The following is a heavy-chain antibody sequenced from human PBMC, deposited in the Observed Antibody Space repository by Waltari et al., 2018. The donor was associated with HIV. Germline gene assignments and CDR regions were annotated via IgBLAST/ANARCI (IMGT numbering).Heavy chain of an antibody. J-gene: IGHJ5*02. CDR3: ARHSIGRSWFDP. CDR1: GYTFTNYW. CDR2: IDPDYADT. D-gene: IGHD6-6*01. V-gene: IGHV5-51*01. Sequence: EVQLEQSGAEVKKPGEALKISCKASGYTFTNYWIAWVRQTPGTGMEWVGIIDPDYADTRQSPSFEGHVSISADKSTTTAYLQGTSLRASDSGVYYCARHSIGRSWFDPWGQGTLVTVSS.